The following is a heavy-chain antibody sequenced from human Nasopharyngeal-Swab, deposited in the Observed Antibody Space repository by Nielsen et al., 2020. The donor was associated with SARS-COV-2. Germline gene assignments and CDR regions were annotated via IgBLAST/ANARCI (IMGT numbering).Heavy chain of an antibody. J-gene: IGHJ4*02. CDR3: ARDSTIAVGRPLDY. Sequence: SETLSLTCTVSGGSVSSGSYYWSWIRQPPGKGLEWIGYIYYSGSTNYNPSLKSRVTISVDTSKNQFSLKLSSVTAADTAVYYCARDSTIAVGRPLDYWGQGTLVTVSS. V-gene: IGHV4-61*01. D-gene: IGHD6-19*01. CDR2: IYYSGST. CDR1: GGSVSSGSYY.